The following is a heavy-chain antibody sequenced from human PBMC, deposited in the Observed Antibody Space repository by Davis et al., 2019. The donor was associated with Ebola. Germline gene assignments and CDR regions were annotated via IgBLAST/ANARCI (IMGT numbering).Heavy chain of an antibody. V-gene: IGHV1-2*04. Sequence: ASVKVSCKASGYTFTGYYMHWVRQAPGQGLEWMGWINPNSGGTNYAQKFQGWVTMTRDTSISTAYMELSRLRSDDTAVYYCARDGTSAAGAPFGYWGQGTLVTVST. D-gene: IGHD6-13*01. CDR1: GYTFTGYY. CDR3: ARDGTSAAGAPFGY. CDR2: INPNSGGT. J-gene: IGHJ4*02.